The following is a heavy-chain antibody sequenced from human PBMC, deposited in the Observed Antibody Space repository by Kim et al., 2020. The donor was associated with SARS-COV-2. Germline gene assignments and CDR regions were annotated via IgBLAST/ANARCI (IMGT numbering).Heavy chain of an antibody. Sequence: TYATGFSGRFVFSLDTSVSTAYMQISGLKAEDTAVYFCAKDSGRDYYFDYWGQGTLVTVSS. CDR3: AKDSGRDYYFDY. D-gene: IGHD3-10*01. J-gene: IGHJ4*02. V-gene: IGHV7-4-1*02.